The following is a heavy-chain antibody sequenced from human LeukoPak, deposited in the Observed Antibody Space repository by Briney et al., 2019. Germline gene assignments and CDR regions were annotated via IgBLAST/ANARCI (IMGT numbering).Heavy chain of an antibody. CDR1: GFTFSSYW. D-gene: IGHD3-10*01. J-gene: IGHJ3*02. CDR2: INSDGSST. V-gene: IGHV3-74*01. Sequence: GGSLRLSCAASGFTFSSYWMHWVRQVPGKGLVWVSRINSDGSSTSYADSVKGRFTISRDNAKNTLYLQMNSLRAEDTAVYYCSTGSGHAFDIWGRGTMVTVSS. CDR3: STGSGHAFDI.